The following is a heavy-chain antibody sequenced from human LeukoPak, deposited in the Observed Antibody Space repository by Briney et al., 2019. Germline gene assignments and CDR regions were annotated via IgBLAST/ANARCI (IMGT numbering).Heavy chain of an antibody. CDR3: ARDFAWGSEGAPIDDNWLDP. J-gene: IGHJ5*02. Sequence: ASVKVSCKASGYIFSKYGVSWVRQAPGHGLEWMGWISSAGNTNYAPNFQDRATMTTDTSTSTAYIELRSLRFDDTAVYYCARDFAWGSEGAPIDDNWLDPWGQGTLVTVSS. D-gene: IGHD7-27*01. CDR2: ISSAGNT. CDR1: GYIFSKYG. V-gene: IGHV1-18*01.